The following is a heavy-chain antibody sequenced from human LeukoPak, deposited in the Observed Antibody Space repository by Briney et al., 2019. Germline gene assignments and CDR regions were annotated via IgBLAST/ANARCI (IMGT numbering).Heavy chain of an antibody. CDR3: ARWGLGYCSSTSCYYVVDY. J-gene: IGHJ4*02. CDR1: GYTFTGYY. CDR2: INPNSGGT. V-gene: IGHV1-2*02. Sequence: GASVKVSCKASGYTFTGYYMHWVRQAPGQGLEWMGWINPNSGGTNYAQKFQGRVTMTRDTSISTAYMELSRLRSDDTAVYYCARWGLGYCSSTSCYYVVDYRGQGTLVTVSS. D-gene: IGHD2-2*01.